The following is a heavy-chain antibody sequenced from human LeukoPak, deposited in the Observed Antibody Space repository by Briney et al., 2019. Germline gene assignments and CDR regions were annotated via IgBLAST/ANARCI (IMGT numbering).Heavy chain of an antibody. J-gene: IGHJ4*02. CDR1: GFTFSSYW. D-gene: IGHD3-3*01. Sequence: GGSLRLSCAASGFTFSSYWMHWVRHAPGKGLVWVSRINSDGSSTSYADSVKGRFTISRDNAKNTLYLQMNSLRAEDTAVYYCARDVYYANFDYWGQGTLVTVSS. V-gene: IGHV3-74*01. CDR2: INSDGSST. CDR3: ARDVYYANFDY.